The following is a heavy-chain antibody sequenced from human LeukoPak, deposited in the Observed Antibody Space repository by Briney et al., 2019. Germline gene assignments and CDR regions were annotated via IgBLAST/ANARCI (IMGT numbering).Heavy chain of an antibody. D-gene: IGHD1-26*01. J-gene: IGHJ4*02. V-gene: IGHV1-18*01. CDR1: GYTFTSYG. CDR3: GRGSGSYDY. CDR2: INTYNGNT. Sequence: ASVKASCKPSGYTFTSYGISWVRQAPGQGLEWMGWINTYNGNTNTAQKLQGRVTMTTDTSTSTAYMELRSLRSDDTAVYYCGRGSGSYDYWGQGTLVTVSS.